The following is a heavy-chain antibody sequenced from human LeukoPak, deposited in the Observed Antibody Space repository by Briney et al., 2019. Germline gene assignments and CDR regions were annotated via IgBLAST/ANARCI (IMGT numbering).Heavy chain of an antibody. D-gene: IGHD4-17*01. Sequence: GGSLRLSCAASGFTFSSYGMHWVRQAPGKGLEWVAVIWYDGSNKYYADSVKGRFTISRDNSKNTLYLQMNSLRAEDTAVYCCAKGFGDYGDYPFDYWGQGTLVTVSS. J-gene: IGHJ4*02. V-gene: IGHV3-33*06. CDR2: IWYDGSNK. CDR3: AKGFGDYGDYPFDY. CDR1: GFTFSSYG.